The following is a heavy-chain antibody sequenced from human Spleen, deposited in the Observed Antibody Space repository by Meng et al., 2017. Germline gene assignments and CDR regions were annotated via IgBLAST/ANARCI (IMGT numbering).Heavy chain of an antibody. CDR2: INHSGST. CDR3: ARGPTTMAHDFDY. D-gene: IGHD4-11*01. Sequence: QGKRQHCGAVLLQPSVTLFPPCVVSVGSFSYYNWSWIRQPPGKGLEWVGEINHSGSTNYNPSLSSRATISVDTSQNNLSLKLSSVTTADSAVYYCARGPTTMAHDFDYWGQGTLVTVSS. J-gene: IGHJ4*02. V-gene: IGHV4-34*01. CDR1: VGSFSYYN.